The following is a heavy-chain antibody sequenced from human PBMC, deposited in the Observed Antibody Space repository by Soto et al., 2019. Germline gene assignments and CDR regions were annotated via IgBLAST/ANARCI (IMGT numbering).Heavy chain of an antibody. CDR1: GITFTNYA. D-gene: IGHD6-19*01. CDR2: ISGNVGSTT. Sequence: EVPLLESGGGLAQPGGSLRLSCAVSGITFTNYAMGWVRQAPGKGLVWVSGISGNVGSTTHYADSVKGRFTISRDNSKNILFLQMNILRAEDTAVYYCAKHRVVVAGPFDSWGQGTLVIVSS. CDR3: AKHRVVVAGPFDS. J-gene: IGHJ4*02. V-gene: IGHV3-23*01.